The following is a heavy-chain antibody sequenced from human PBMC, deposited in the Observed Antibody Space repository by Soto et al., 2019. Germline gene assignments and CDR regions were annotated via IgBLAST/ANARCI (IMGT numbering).Heavy chain of an antibody. CDR3: AREGVAGTPFDY. V-gene: IGHV4-39*02. J-gene: IGHJ4*02. CDR1: GGSISSSSYY. Sequence: QLQLQESGPGLVKPSETLSLTCTVSGGSISSSSYYWGWNRQPPGKGLEWIGSIYYSGSTYYNPSLKSRVTISVDTSKNQFSLKLSSVTAADTAVYYCAREGVAGTPFDYWGQGTLVTVSS. D-gene: IGHD6-19*01. CDR2: IYYSGST.